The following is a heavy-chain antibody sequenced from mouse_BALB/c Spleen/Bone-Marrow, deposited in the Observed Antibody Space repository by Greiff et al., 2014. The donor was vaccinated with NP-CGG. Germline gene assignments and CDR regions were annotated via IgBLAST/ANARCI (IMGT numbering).Heavy chain of an antibody. CDR2: IWGGGIT. V-gene: IGHV2-6-5*01. J-gene: IGHJ2*01. D-gene: IGHD4-1*01. Sequence: VKLVESGPGLVAPSQSLSITCTVSGFSLTDYGVSWIRQPPGKGLEWLGVIWGGGITYYNSTLKSRLSISKDNSKSQVLLKMNSLQTDDTAMYYCAKLNWDEGDYWGQGTTLTVSS. CDR1: GFSLTDYG. CDR3: AKLNWDEGDY.